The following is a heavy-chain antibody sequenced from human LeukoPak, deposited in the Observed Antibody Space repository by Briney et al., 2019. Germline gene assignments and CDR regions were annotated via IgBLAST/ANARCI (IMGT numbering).Heavy chain of an antibody. J-gene: IGHJ4*02. CDR2: INPNSGGT. V-gene: IGHV1-2*02. CDR3: ARVLVGATRRALDY. CDR1: GYTFTGYY. Sequence: ASVKVSCKASGYTFTGYYMHWVRQAPGQGLEWMGWINPNSGGTNYAQKFQGRVTMTRDTSISTAYMELSSLRSDDTAVYYCARVLVGATRRALDYWGQGTLVTVSS. D-gene: IGHD1-26*01.